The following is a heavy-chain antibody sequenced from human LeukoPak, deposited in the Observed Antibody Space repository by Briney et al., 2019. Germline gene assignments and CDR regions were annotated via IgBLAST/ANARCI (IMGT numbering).Heavy chain of an antibody. J-gene: IGHJ4*02. CDR2: ISSSGSTT. Sequence: GGSLRLPCAASGFTFTDYYMSWFRQAPGKGLEWVSYISSSGSTTHYADSVKGRFIISRDNAKNSLYLQMNSLRVEDTAVYYCARDFRGYSGYHQGYWGQGTLVTVSS. D-gene: IGHD5-12*01. CDR3: ARDFRGYSGYHQGY. V-gene: IGHV3-11*04. CDR1: GFTFTDYY.